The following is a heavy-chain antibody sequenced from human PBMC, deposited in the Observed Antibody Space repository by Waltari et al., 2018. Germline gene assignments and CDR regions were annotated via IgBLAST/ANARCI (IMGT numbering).Heavy chain of an antibody. CDR2: INPDRGGT. Sequence: QVQLVQSGAEVKKPGASVKVSCKASGYTFTGYYMHWVRQAPGQGLEWMGRINPDRGGTNYAQKVQGRVTMTRDTSISTAYMELSRLRSDDTAVDYCARDLEGWGVRYNWFDPWGQGTLVTVSS. J-gene: IGHJ5*02. V-gene: IGHV1-2*06. CDR3: ARDLEGWGVRYNWFDP. D-gene: IGHD3-10*02. CDR1: GYTFTGYY.